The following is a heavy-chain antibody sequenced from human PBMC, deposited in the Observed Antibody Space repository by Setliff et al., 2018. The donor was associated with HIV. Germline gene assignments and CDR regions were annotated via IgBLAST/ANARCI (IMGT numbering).Heavy chain of an antibody. CDR2: IYYSGST. CDR3: ARQGGSGWSFDS. Sequence: KPSETLSLTCTVSGGSISSSSYYWGWIRQPPGKGLEWIGSIYYSGSTYYNPSLKSRVTISVDTSRNQFSLRLNSVTAADTAVYYCARQGGSGWSFDSWGQGTLAPV. J-gene: IGHJ4*02. V-gene: IGHV4-39*01. D-gene: IGHD6-19*01. CDR1: GGSISSSSYY.